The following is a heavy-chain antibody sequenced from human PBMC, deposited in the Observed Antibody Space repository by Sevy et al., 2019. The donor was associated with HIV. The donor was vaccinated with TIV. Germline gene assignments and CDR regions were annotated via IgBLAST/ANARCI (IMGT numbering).Heavy chain of an antibody. J-gene: IGHJ4*02. CDR3: AKTATVTISALDS. CDR2: INHSGTV. D-gene: IGHD4-17*01. V-gene: IGHV4-34*08. CDR1: GGTFVGHY. Sequence: SETLSLTCGVFGGTFVGHYWTWIRQTPGKGLEWIGEINHSGTVNYNPSLKSRVTMSVDTSNTQFSLKLNSVTAADTAVYYCAKTATVTISALDSWGQGTLVTVSS.